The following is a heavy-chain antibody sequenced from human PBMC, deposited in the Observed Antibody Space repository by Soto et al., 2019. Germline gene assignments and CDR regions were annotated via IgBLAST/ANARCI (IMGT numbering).Heavy chain of an antibody. CDR2: ISSSSSYI. Sequence: GGSLRLSCAASGFTFSSYSMNWVRQAPGKGLEWVSSISSSSSYIYYADSVKGRFTISRDNAKNSLYLQMNSLRAEDTAVYYCARGAGGIAAHPSSYAFDIWGQGTMVTVSS. J-gene: IGHJ3*02. V-gene: IGHV3-21*01. D-gene: IGHD6-13*01. CDR1: GFTFSSYS. CDR3: ARGAGGIAAHPSSYAFDI.